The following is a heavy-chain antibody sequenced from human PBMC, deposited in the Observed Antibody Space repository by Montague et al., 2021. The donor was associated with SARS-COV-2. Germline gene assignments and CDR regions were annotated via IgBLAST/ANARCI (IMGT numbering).Heavy chain of an antibody. CDR3: AKASQVFWLGQFARDASDI. Sequence: SLRLSCAASGFTFNNYGIHWVRQAPGKGLEWVAVISYEGSQKFVXDSXKGQFVISRDSAQRTVYLQLNSMRVEDTAVSYCAKASQVFWLGQFARDASDIWGQGTTVSVSS. CDR1: GFTFNNYG. J-gene: IGHJ3*02. V-gene: IGHV3-30*18. D-gene: IGHD3-10*01. CDR2: ISYEGSQK.